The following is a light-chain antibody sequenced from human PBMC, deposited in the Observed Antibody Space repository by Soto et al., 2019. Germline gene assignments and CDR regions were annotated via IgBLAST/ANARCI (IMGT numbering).Light chain of an antibody. CDR2: KAS. V-gene: IGKV1-5*03. CDR3: QQYKSYSPT. Sequence: DIQMTQSPSTLSASVGDRVTITCRASQSISVWLSWYQQKAGKAPTLLIYKASRLESGVPSRFSGSGSETEFTLTISGLQPGDSATYYCQQYKSYSPTFGGGTKVDIK. CDR1: QSISVW. J-gene: IGKJ4*02.